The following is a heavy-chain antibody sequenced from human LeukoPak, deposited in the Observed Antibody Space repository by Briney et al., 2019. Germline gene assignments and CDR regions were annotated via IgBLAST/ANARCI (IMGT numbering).Heavy chain of an antibody. D-gene: IGHD6-19*01. CDR2: ISSSGSTI. CDR1: GFTFSDYY. V-gene: IGHV3-11*04. J-gene: IGHJ4*02. Sequence: GGSLRLSCAASGFTFSDYYMSWIRQAPGKGLVWVSYISSSGSTIYYADSVKGRFTISRDNAKNSLYLQMNSLRAEDTAVYYCARDGVTYSSGWYTEFDYWGQGTLVTVSS. CDR3: ARDGVTYSSGWYTEFDY.